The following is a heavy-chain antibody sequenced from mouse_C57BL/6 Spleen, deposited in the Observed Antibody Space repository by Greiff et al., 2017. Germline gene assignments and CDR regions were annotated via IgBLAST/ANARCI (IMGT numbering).Heavy chain of an antibody. CDR3: ARRGGDWYFDV. CDR1: GYAFSSSW. CDR2: IYPGDGDT. Sequence: QVQLKQSGPELVKPGASVKISCKASGYAFSSSWMNWVKQRPGKGLEWIGRIYPGDGDTNYNGKFKGKATLTADKSSSTAYMQLRSLESADSAVCFCARRGGDWYFDVWGTGTTVTVSS. V-gene: IGHV1-82*01. J-gene: IGHJ1*03.